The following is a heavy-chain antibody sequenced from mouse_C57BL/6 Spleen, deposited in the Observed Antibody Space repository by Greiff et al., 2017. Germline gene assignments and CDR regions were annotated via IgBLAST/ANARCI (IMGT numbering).Heavy chain of an antibody. D-gene: IGHD2-3*01. CDR1: GYTFPSYW. V-gene: IGHV1-72*01. CDR2: IDPNSGGT. Sequence: QVQLQQPGAELVKPGASVKLSCKASGYTFPSYWMHWVKQRPGRGLEWIGRIDPNSGGTKYNEKFKSKATLTVDKPSSTAYMQRSSRTAEDSAVEYCARWSDDCYYRGYYAMDYWGQGTSVTVSS. J-gene: IGHJ4*01. CDR3: ARWSDDCYYRGYYAMDY.